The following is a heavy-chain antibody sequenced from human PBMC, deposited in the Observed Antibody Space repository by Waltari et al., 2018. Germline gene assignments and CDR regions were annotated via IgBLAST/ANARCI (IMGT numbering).Heavy chain of an antibody. D-gene: IGHD3-3*01. J-gene: IGHJ4*02. CDR1: GFTFKTYT. Sequence: EVQFVESGGGLVKPVGSLRLYCAASGFTFKTYTMNWVRQAPGKGLEWVASISPSSGTIYYADSVQGRFTISRDNAGNSVYLQMNSLRAEDSAVYYCARFEGAPYFFEFWGQGTLVSVSS. CDR3: ARFEGAPYFFEF. V-gene: IGHV3-21*01. CDR2: ISPSSGTI.